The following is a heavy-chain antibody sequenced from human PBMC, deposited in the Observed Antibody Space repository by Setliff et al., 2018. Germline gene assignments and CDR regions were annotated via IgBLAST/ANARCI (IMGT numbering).Heavy chain of an antibody. Sequence: ASVKVSCKASGYTFTSRYMHWVRQAPGLGLEWMGTINPSSGRTSYAQKFQGRVTMTRDTSTSTVYMDMGSLRSEDTAVYYCARDVFPYHYEGAFDIWGQGTMVTVSS. D-gene: IGHD3-22*01. J-gene: IGHJ3*02. CDR2: INPSSGRT. CDR1: GYTFTSRY. V-gene: IGHV1-46*01. CDR3: ARDVFPYHYEGAFDI.